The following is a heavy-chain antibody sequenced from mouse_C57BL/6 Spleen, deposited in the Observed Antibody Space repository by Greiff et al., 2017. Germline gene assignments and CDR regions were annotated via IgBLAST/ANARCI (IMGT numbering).Heavy chain of an antibody. D-gene: IGHD2-2*01. CDR3: ASGGYRDY. V-gene: IGHV1-9*01. CDR1: GYTFTGYW. CDR2: ILPGSGST. J-gene: IGHJ2*01. Sequence: QVQLQQSGAELMKPGASVKLSCKATGYTFTGYWIEWVKQRPGHGLEWIGEILPGSGSTNYSEKFKGKATFTADTSSNTAYMQLSSLTTEDSAIYYCASGGYRDYWGQGTTLTVSS.